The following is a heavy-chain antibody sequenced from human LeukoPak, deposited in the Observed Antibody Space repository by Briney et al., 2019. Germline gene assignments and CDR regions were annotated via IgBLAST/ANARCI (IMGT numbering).Heavy chain of an antibody. CDR3: ARFDC. CDR1: GFSVSDHY. J-gene: IGHJ4*02. CDR2: IYSDGST. Sequence: GGSLRLSCEVSGFSVSDHYMAWVRQAPGKGLEWVSVIYSDGSTYHADSVKGRFTISRDNSRNTLYLQMNSLRAEDTAVYYCARFDCWGQGTLVTVSS. V-gene: IGHV3-66*01.